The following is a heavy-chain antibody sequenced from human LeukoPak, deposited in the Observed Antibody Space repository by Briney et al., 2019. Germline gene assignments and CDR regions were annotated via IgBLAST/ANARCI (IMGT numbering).Heavy chain of an antibody. J-gene: IGHJ5*02. D-gene: IGHD2-2*02. CDR1: GFIVNDHA. CDR2: VFWNGVDK. CDR3: ARDRCSSTSCYNTPNWFDP. V-gene: IGHV3-9*01. Sequence: PGGSLRLSCVASGFIVNDHAMHWVRLTPGKGLEWVAGVFWNGVDKGYADSVKGRFTISRDNAKNSVYLQMNSLRSEDTAFYHCARDRCSSTSCYNTPNWFDPWGQGTLVTVSS.